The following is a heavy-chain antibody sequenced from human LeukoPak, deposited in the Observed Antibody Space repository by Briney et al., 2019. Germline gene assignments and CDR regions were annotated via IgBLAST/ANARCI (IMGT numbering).Heavy chain of an antibody. D-gene: IGHD5-24*01. CDR3: AKIDSDGFNYNH. J-gene: IGHJ4*02. V-gene: IGHV3-74*01. CDR2: INSDGSST. CDR1: GFSFSSYW. Sequence: GGSLRLSCAASGFSFSSYWMHWVRQAPGKGLVWVSRINSDGSSTTFADSVKGRFTISRDNAKNTLYLQMNSLRVDDTAVYYCAKIDSDGFNYNHWGQGTLVTVSS.